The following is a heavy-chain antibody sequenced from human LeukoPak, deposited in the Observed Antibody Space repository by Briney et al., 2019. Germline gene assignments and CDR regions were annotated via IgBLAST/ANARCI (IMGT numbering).Heavy chain of an antibody. Sequence: SQTLSLTCTVSGGSINSGSYFWTGILQPAGQPAGKGLEWIGRIYTTGRTSYNPSLESRVTISADMSKNQFSLHLSSVTAADTAVYYCARAYYWVDSWGQGTLVTVSS. D-gene: IGHD2-21*01. J-gene: IGHJ5*01. V-gene: IGHV4-61*02. CDR1: GGSINSGSYF. CDR2: IYTTGRT. CDR3: ARAYYWVDS.